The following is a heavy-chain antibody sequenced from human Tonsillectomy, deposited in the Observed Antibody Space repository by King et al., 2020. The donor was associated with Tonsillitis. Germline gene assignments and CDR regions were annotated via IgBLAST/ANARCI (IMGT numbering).Heavy chain of an antibody. CDR1: GGSISSSDHF. CDR3: ATYVSGSFDY. Sequence: QLQESGPGVVKPSETLSLTCTVSGGSISSSDHFWAWIRQPPGKGLEWIGYMYYSWTIFYNPSLKSRITISGGTSENRFSLKLSSVTAADTAIYFCATYVSGSFDYWGQGALVTVSS. D-gene: IGHD1-26*01. CDR2: MYYSWTI. V-gene: IGHV4-39*01. J-gene: IGHJ4*02.